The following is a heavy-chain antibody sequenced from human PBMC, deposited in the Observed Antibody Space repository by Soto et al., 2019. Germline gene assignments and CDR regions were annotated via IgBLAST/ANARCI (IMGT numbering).Heavy chain of an antibody. Sequence: PSETLSLTCTVSGGSISSGGYYWSWIRQHPGKGLEWIGYIYYSGSTYYNPSLKSRVTISVDTSKNQFSLKLSSVTAADTAVYYCASSTRPINWFDPWGQGTLVTVSS. CDR1: GGSISSGGYY. J-gene: IGHJ5*02. V-gene: IGHV4-31*03. CDR2: IYYSGST. CDR3: ASSTRPINWFDP. D-gene: IGHD2-2*01.